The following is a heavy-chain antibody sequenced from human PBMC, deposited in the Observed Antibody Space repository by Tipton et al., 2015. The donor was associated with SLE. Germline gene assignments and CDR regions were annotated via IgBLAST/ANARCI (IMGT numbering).Heavy chain of an antibody. V-gene: IGHV4-59*12. CDR2: FFNGGRS. CDR3: ARDYYYDSGTYYNGLDS. J-gene: IGHJ4*02. CDR1: GDAISSNY. Sequence: TLSLTCSVSGDAISSNYWSWFRQPPGKGLEWIGHFFNGGRSSSSPSLRSRLTTSADTSKNQFSLKLTSVTAADTAVYYCARDYYYDSGTYYNGLDSWGQGILVTVSS. D-gene: IGHD3-10*01.